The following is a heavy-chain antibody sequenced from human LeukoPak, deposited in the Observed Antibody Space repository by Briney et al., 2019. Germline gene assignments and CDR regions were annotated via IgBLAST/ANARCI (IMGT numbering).Heavy chain of an antibody. J-gene: IGHJ4*02. Sequence: SVKVSCKASGFTFTSSPMQWVRQARGQRLEWIGWIVVGSGNTNYAQKFQERVTITRDMSTSTAYMELTSLRSEDTAVYYCAADLNYYDSSGSGDYWGQGTLVTVSS. V-gene: IGHV1-58*02. D-gene: IGHD3-22*01. CDR3: AADLNYYDSSGSGDY. CDR1: GFTFTSSP. CDR2: IVVGSGNT.